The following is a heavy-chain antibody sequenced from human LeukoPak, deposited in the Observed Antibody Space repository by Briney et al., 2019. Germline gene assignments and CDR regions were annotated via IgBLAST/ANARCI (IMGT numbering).Heavy chain of an antibody. J-gene: IGHJ5*02. V-gene: IGHV4-4*07. CDR3: ARGTYYYDSSGPLFDP. CDR2: IYTSGST. Sequence: SETLSLTCTVSGGSISSYYWSWIRQPAGKGLEWIGRIYTSGSTNYNPSLKSRVTMSVDTSKNQFSLKLCSVTAAGTAVYYCARGTYYYDSSGPLFDPWGQGTLVTVSS. D-gene: IGHD3-22*01. CDR1: GGSISSYY.